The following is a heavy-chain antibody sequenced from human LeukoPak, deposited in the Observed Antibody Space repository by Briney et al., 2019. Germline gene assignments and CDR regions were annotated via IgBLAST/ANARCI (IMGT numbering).Heavy chain of an antibody. CDR3: AREGDYVWGSYRFYYFDY. D-gene: IGHD3-16*02. CDR2: IKQDGSEK. CDR1: GFTFSSYW. J-gene: IGHJ4*02. V-gene: IGHV3-7*01. Sequence: GGSLRLSCAAFGFTFSSYWMSWVRQAPGKGLEWVANIKQDGSEKYYVDSVKGRFTISRDNAKNSLYLQMNSLRAEDTAVYYCAREGDYVWGSYRFYYFDYWGQGTLVTVSS.